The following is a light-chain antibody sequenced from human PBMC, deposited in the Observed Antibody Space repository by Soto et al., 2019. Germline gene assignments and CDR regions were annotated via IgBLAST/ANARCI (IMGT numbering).Light chain of an antibody. V-gene: IGKV3-20*01. CDR2: GAS. CDR3: QQFGTSAT. J-gene: IGKJ1*01. CDR1: QSVSSTF. Sequence: EVVLTQSPDTLSLSPGERATLSCRASQSVSSTFLSWHHHTPGQPPRLLIYGASSRATGIPDRFSGSGSGTYFTLTITRLEPEVFTLYYCQQFGTSATFGQGTKVEIK.